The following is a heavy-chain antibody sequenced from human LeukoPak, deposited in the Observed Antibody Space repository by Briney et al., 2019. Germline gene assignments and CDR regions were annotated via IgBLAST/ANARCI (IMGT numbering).Heavy chain of an antibody. CDR2: INPDSGGT. V-gene: IGHV1-2*02. Sequence: ASVKVSCKASGYTFTGYYMHWVRQAPGQGLEWMEWINPDSGGTNYAQKFQGRVTMTRDTSISTAYMELSRLRSDDTAVYYCARVTSSSWDFDYWGQGTLVTVSS. CDR3: ARVTSSSWDFDY. CDR1: GYTFTGYY. D-gene: IGHD6-13*01. J-gene: IGHJ4*02.